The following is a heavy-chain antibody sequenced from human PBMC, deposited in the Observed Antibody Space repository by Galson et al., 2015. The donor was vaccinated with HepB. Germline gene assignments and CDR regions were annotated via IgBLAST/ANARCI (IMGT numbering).Heavy chain of an antibody. V-gene: IGHV3-48*02. Sequence: SLRLSCAASGFTFSSYSMNWVRQAPGKGLEWVSYISSSSSTIYYADSVKGRFTISRDNAKNSLYLQMNSLRDEDTAVYYCASGEPYSNYNYYYYGMDVWGQGTTVTVSS. CDR1: GFTFSSYS. D-gene: IGHD4-11*01. CDR2: ISSSSSTI. J-gene: IGHJ6*02. CDR3: ASGEPYSNYNYYYYGMDV.